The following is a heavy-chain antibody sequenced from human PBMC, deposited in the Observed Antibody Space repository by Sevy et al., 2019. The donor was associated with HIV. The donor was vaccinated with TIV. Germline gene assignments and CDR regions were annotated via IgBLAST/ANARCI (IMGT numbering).Heavy chain of an antibody. Sequence: GGSLRLSCAASGFTFSSYEMNWARQAPGKGLEWVSYISNSGTAMYYSDSVRGRFTISRDNARRSLYLQMNSLRAEDTAVYYCARDSPPSATTVPHFDCWGQGALVTVSS. CDR2: ISNSGTAM. J-gene: IGHJ4*02. CDR3: ARDSPPSATTVPHFDC. CDR1: GFTFSSYE. D-gene: IGHD4-4*01. V-gene: IGHV3-48*03.